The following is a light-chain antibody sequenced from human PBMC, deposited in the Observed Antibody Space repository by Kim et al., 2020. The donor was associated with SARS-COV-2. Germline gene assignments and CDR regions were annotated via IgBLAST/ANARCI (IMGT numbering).Light chain of an antibody. CDR3: QQYDSYPLT. CDR2: KAS. Sequence: ASVGDRVTITCRASQSISSWLAWYQQKPEKAPKLLIYKASSLESGVPSRFSGSGSGTEFTLTISSLQPDDFATYYCQQYDSYPLTFGGGTKVDIK. V-gene: IGKV1-5*03. CDR1: QSISSW. J-gene: IGKJ4*01.